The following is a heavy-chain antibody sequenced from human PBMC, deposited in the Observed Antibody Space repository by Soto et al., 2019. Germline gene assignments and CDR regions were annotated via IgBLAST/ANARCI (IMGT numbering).Heavy chain of an antibody. D-gene: IGHD3-16*01. CDR1: GYTFTSYG. CDR2: ISAYNGNT. CDR3: ARAPMVYVYYYYGMDV. V-gene: IGHV1-18*04. Sequence: ASVKVSCKASGYTFTSYGISWVRQAPGQGLEWMGWISAYNGNTNYAQKLQGRVTMTTDTSTSTAYMELRSRRSDDTAVYYCARAPMVYVYYYYGMDVWGQGTTVTVSS. J-gene: IGHJ6*02.